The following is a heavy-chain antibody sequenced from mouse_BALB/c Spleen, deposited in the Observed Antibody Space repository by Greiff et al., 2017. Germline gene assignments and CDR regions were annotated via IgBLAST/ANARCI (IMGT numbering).Heavy chain of an antibody. D-gene: IGHD6-1*01. J-gene: IGHJ2*01. CDR3: ARQRVNPDY. CDR1: GFAFSSYD. CDR2: ISSGGGST. Sequence: EVKVVESGGGLVKPGGSLKLSCAASGFAFSSYDMSWVRQTPEKRLEWVAYISSGGGSTYYPDTVKGRFTISRDNAKNTLYLQMSSLKSEDTAMYYCARQRVNPDYWGQGTTLTVSS. V-gene: IGHV5-12-1*01.